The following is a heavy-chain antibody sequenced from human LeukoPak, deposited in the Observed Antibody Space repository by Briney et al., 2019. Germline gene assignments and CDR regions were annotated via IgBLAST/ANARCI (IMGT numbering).Heavy chain of an antibody. Sequence: GGSLRLSCAASGFAFADYGMSWVRQAPGKGLEWVSGLNGNGGSRTGYADSVKGRFTISRDNAKNSLYLQMNSLRAEDTALYYCARDGSGWYSDYWGQGTLVTVSS. CDR3: ARDGSGWYSDY. CDR1: GFAFADYG. V-gene: IGHV3-20*04. D-gene: IGHD6-19*01. CDR2: LNGNGGSRT. J-gene: IGHJ4*02.